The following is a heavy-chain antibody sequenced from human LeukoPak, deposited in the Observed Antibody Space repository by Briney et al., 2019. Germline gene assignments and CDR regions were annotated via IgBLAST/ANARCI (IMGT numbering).Heavy chain of an antibody. CDR3: ATRGDYSDTSGNSYDALDI. V-gene: IGHV4-4*02. D-gene: IGHD3-22*01. Sequence: PSETLSLTCAVSGGSISSSNWWSWVRQPPGEGLEWIGEIYHSGSAYYNPSLKSRVTISVDKSKNQFSLKLSSLTAADTAVYYCATRGDYSDTSGNSYDALDIWGQGTMVTVSS. J-gene: IGHJ3*02. CDR2: IYHSGSA. CDR1: GGSISSSNW.